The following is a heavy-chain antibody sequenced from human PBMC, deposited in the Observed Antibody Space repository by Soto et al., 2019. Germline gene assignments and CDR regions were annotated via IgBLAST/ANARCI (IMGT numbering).Heavy chain of an antibody. CDR1: GFTFSSYG. V-gene: IGHV3-33*08. D-gene: IGHD1-26*01. CDR2: IWYDGSSK. Sequence: GGSLRLSCAASGFTFSSYGMHWVRQAPGKGLEWVAVIWYDGSSKSYADPVKGRFTISRDNAKNTQFLQIDSLRAEDTAVYYCARSWENGDNWGPGTLVTVSS. J-gene: IGHJ4*02. CDR3: ARSWENGDN.